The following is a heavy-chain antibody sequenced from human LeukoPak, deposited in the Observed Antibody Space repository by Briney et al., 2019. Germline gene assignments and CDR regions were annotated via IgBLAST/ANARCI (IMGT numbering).Heavy chain of an antibody. D-gene: IGHD3-9*01. V-gene: IGHV4-59*12. CDR3: AREYYDILTGYPTYAFDI. J-gene: IGHJ3*02. CDR1: GGSISSYY. CDR2: IYYSGST. Sequence: SETLSLTCSVSGGSISSYYWSWIRQPPGKGLEWIGSIYYSGSTYYNPSLKSRVTISVDTSKNQFSLKLSSVTAADTAVYYCAREYYDILTGYPTYAFDIWGQGTMVTVSS.